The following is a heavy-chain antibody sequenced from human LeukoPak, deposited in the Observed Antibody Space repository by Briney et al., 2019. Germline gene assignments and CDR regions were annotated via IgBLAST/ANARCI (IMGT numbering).Heavy chain of an antibody. Sequence: ASVKVSCKVSGYRFTELARHWVRQAPGKGLEWLGGFDLVHGDTIYAQKFQGRVTMTEDTSTDTSYMQLSSLGSEDTAVYFCTAGRAYSLLDFWGQGTLVIVSS. CDR2: FDLVHGDT. J-gene: IGHJ4*02. V-gene: IGHV1-24*01. CDR3: TAGRAYSLLDF. CDR1: GYRFTELA. D-gene: IGHD5-18*01.